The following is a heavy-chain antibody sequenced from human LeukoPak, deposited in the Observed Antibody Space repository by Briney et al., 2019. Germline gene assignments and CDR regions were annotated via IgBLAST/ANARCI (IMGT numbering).Heavy chain of an antibody. CDR3: TTDPPSFYGDYSVSNY. V-gene: IGHV3-11*01. J-gene: IGHJ4*02. CDR1: GFTFRDYD. D-gene: IGHD4-17*01. CDR2: ISSSDTTM. Sequence: GGSLRLSCAASGFTFRDYDMTWIRQAPGKGLEWVSYISSSDTTMYNADSVKGRFTISRDNAKNSLYLQMNSLRAEDTAVYYCTTDPPSFYGDYSVSNYWGQGTLVTVSS.